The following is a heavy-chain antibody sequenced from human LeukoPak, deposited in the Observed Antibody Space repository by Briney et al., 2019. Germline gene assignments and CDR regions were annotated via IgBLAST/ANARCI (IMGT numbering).Heavy chain of an antibody. CDR3: AREGGMATMNY. Sequence: ASVKVSCKASGYTFTSYDINWVRQATGQGLEWMGWMNPNSGNTGYAQKFQGRVTITTDESTSTAYMELSSLRSEDTAVYYCAREGGMATMNYWGQGTLVTVSS. CDR2: MNPNSGNT. CDR1: GYTFTSYD. V-gene: IGHV1-8*03. D-gene: IGHD5-24*01. J-gene: IGHJ4*02.